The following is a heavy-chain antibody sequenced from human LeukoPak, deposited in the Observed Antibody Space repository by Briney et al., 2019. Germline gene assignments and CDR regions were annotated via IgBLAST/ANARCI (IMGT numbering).Heavy chain of an antibody. J-gene: IGHJ3*02. CDR2: IGYSNIPI. V-gene: IGHV3-48*04. Sequence: GGSLRLSCAASGFTFSTYSMTWVRQAPGKGLEWVSYIGYSNIPIYYADSVRGRFTISRDNPKNSLYLQMNSLRAEDTAVHYCAKGGSPGYNYNAFDMWGQGTMVAVSS. D-gene: IGHD3-22*01. CDR3: AKGGSPGYNYNAFDM. CDR1: GFTFSTYS.